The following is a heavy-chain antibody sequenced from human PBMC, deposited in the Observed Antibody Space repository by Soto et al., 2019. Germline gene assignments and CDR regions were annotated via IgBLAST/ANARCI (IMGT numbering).Heavy chain of an antibody. J-gene: IGHJ6*02. Sequence: GASVKVSCKASGYSFTSYGIPWVRQAPGQRLEWTGWINAGNGNTKYSEKFQGRVTITRDTSASTAYLELSSLRSEDTAVYYCARDSNDSSAYYRRYYYGMDVWGQGTTVTVSS. CDR1: GYSFTSYG. CDR3: ARDSNDSSAYYRRYYYGMDV. D-gene: IGHD3-22*01. V-gene: IGHV1-3*01. CDR2: INAGNGNT.